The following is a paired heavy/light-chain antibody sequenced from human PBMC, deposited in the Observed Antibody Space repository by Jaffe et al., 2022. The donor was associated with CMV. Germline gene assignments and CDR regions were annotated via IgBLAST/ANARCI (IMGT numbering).Light chain of an antibody. CDR1: SSNIGTNT. CDR3: AAWDDSLNGPV. Sequence: QSVLTQPPSASGTPGQRVTISCSGSSSNIGTNTVNWYQQLPGTAPKLLIFSNNRRPSGVPDRLSGSKSGTSASLAISGLQSEDEADYYCAAWDDSLNGPVFGGGTKLTVL. J-gene: IGLJ3*02. CDR2: SNN. V-gene: IGLV1-44*01.
Heavy chain of an antibody. Sequence: ELQLVESGGGLVQPGRSLRVSCTASGFIFDNYAMHWVRQGPGKGLEWVSGISWNSNDIAYADFVKGRFTISRDNAKNSLYLQMNSLRPEDTALYYCAKDFCSGGSCNSNLHAMDVWGQGATVTVSS. J-gene: IGHJ6*02. V-gene: IGHV3-9*01. CDR2: ISWNSNDI. CDR3: AKDFCSGGSCNSNLHAMDV. D-gene: IGHD2-15*01. CDR1: GFIFDNYA.